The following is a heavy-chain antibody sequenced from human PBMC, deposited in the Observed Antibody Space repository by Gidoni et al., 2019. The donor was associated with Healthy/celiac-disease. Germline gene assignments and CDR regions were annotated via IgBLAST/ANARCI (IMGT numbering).Heavy chain of an antibody. V-gene: IGHV3-33*01. Sequence: QVQLVESGGGVVQPGRSLRLSCAASGFTFSSYGMHWVRQAPGKGLEWVAVIWYDGSNKYYADSVKGRFTISRDNSKNTLYLQMNSLRAEDTAVYYCARDNGADDAFDIWGQGTMVTVSS. J-gene: IGHJ3*02. D-gene: IGHD4-17*01. CDR3: ARDNGADDAFDI. CDR1: GFTFSSYG. CDR2: IWYDGSNK.